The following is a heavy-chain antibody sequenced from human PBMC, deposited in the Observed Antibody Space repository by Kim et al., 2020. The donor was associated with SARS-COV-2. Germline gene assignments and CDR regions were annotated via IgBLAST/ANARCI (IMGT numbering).Heavy chain of an antibody. D-gene: IGHD5-18*01. V-gene: IGHV3-53*01. CDR3: VAPTRGYSYGFDS. CDR1: GISVSSDC. J-gene: IGHJ4*02. CDR2: IFTGGSA. Sequence: GGSLRLSCTVSGISVSSDCMTWVRQAPGRGLEWVAFIFTGGSAHYSDSVKGRCTISRDTSKNILLLQMKNLRVDDTAIYYCVAPTRGYSYGFDSWGQGT.